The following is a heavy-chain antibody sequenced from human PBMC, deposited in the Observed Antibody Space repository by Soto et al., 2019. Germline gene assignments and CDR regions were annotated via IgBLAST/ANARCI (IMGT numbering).Heavy chain of an antibody. CDR2: IWYDGSNK. J-gene: IGHJ6*02. CDR1: GFTFSSYG. D-gene: IGHD6-6*01. V-gene: IGHV3-33*01. Sequence: QVQLVESGGGVVQPGRSLRLSCAASGFTFSSYGMHWVRQAPGKGLEWVAVIWYDGSNKYYADSVKGRFTISRDSSKNPLYLQKNSLRAEDTAVYYCARGVRSIAARLQRSDYYYGMDVLGQGTTVTGSS. CDR3: ARGVRSIAARLQRSDYYYGMDV.